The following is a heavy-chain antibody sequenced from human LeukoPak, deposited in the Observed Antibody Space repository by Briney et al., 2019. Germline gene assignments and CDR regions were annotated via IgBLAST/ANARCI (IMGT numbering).Heavy chain of an antibody. J-gene: IGHJ4*02. CDR2: IYTSGST. CDR1: GGSISSYY. CDR3: ARGVTTVTTELFDY. V-gene: IGHV4-4*07. Sequence: SETLSLTCTVPGGSISSYYWGWIRQPAGKGLEWIGRIYTSGSTNYNPSLKSRVTMSVDTSKNQFSLKLSSVTAADTAVYYCARGVTTVTTELFDYWGQGTLVTVSS. D-gene: IGHD4-17*01.